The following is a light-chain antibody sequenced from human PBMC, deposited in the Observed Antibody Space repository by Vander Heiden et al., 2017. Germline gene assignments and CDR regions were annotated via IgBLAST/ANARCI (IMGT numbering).Light chain of an antibody. CDR1: QSVLYSSNNENY. J-gene: IGKJ5*01. Sequence: DIVMTQSPDSLAVPLGERATINCKSSQSVLYSSNNENYLAWYQQKAGQPPKLLIYWASTRESGVPDRFSGSGSGTDFTLTISSLQAEDVAVYYCQQNYSTPIRFGQGTRMEIK. CDR3: QQNYSTPIR. V-gene: IGKV4-1*01. CDR2: WAS.